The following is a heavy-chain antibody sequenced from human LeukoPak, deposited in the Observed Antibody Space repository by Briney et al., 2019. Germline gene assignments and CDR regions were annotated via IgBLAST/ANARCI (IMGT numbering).Heavy chain of an antibody. CDR2: IIPILGIA. CDR3: ARDFEGRDSSGYCFDY. J-gene: IGHJ4*02. CDR1: GYTLTSYG. Sequence: GASVKVFCKASGYTLTSYGISWVRQAPGQGLEWMGSIIPILGIANYAQKFQGRVTITADKSTSTAYMELSSLRSEDTAVYYCARDFEGRDSSGYCFDYWGQGTLVTVSS. V-gene: IGHV1-69*04. D-gene: IGHD3-22*01.